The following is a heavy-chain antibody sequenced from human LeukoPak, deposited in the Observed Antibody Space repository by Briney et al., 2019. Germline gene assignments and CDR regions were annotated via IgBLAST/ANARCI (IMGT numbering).Heavy chain of an antibody. CDR3: ATGPNGDYFDY. Sequence: GGSLRLSCAASGFAFSSYSMNWVRQAPGKGLEWVSSISSSSSYIYYADSVKGRFTISRDNAKNSLYLQMNSLRAEDTAVYYCATGPNGDYFDYWGQGTLVTVSS. CDR1: GFAFSSYS. V-gene: IGHV3-21*01. J-gene: IGHJ4*02. D-gene: IGHD4-17*01. CDR2: ISSSSSYI.